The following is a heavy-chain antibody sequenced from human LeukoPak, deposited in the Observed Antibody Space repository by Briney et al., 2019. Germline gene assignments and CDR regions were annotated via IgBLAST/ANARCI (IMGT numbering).Heavy chain of an antibody. CDR3: ARDRRYCSGGSCSSLPTNNWFDP. D-gene: IGHD2-15*01. CDR1: GYTFTSYG. V-gene: IGHV1-18*01. J-gene: IGHJ5*02. CDR2: ISAYNGNT. Sequence: GASVKVSCKASGYTFTSYGISWVRQAPGQGLEWMGWISAYNGNTNYAQKLQGRVTMTTDTSTSTVYMELSSLRSEDTAVYYCARDRRYCSGGSCSSLPTNNWFDPWGQGTLVTVSS.